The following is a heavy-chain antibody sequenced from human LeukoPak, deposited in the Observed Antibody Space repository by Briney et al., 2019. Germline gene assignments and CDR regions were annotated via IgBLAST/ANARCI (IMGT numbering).Heavy chain of an antibody. Sequence: SETLSLTCTVSGGSISSGGYYWSWIRQHPGKGLEWIGYIYYSGSTYYNPSLKSRVTISVDTSKNQFSLKLSSVTAADTAVYYCARDRGDGYNSHFDYWGQGTLVTVSS. CDR3: ARDRGDGYNSHFDY. CDR2: IYYSGST. CDR1: GGSISSGGYY. V-gene: IGHV4-31*03. J-gene: IGHJ4*02. D-gene: IGHD5-24*01.